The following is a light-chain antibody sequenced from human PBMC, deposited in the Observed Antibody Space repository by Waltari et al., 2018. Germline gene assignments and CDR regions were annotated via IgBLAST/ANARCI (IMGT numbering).Light chain of an antibody. J-gene: IGLJ2*01. CDR2: DVN. CDR3: SSYTSSSIVV. CDR1: SSDVGGYNY. V-gene: IGLV2-14*01. Sequence: QSALTQPASVSASPGQPITISCTGTSSDVGGYNYVSWYQKHPGKAPKLIIYDVNKRPSGVSNRCSGSKAGNTASLTISGLQAEDKADYYCSSYTSSSIVVFGGGTKLTVL.